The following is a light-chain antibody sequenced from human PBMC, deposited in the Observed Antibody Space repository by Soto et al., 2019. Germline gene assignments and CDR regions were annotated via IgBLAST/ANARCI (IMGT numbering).Light chain of an antibody. CDR3: SSYTSSSTYV. CDR2: EVS. J-gene: IGLJ1*01. Sequence: QSLLTQPASVSGSPGQSITISCTGTSSDVGGYDYVSWYQQHPGKAPKLMIYEVSNRPSGVSNRFSGSKSGSTASLTISGLQAEDEADYYCSSYTSSSTYVSGTGTKVTVL. CDR1: SSDVGGYDY. V-gene: IGLV2-14*01.